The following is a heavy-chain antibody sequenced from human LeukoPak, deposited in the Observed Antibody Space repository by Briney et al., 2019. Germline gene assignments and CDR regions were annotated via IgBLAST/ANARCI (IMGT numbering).Heavy chain of an antibody. CDR3: ARPKDSGDSVVTFDS. Sequence: GGSLRLSCAASGFTFSSYWMHWVRQAPGKGLVWVSRINKDGSSTTYADSVKGRFTISRDNAENTLYLQLSSLRGEDTAVYYCARPKDSGDSVVTFDSWGQGTLVTVSS. CDR2: INKDGSST. D-gene: IGHD4-17*01. J-gene: IGHJ4*02. CDR1: GFTFSSYW. V-gene: IGHV3-74*01.